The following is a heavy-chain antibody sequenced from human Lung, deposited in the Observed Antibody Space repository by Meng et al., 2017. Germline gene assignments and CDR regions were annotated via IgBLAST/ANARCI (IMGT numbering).Heavy chain of an antibody. D-gene: IGHD4-11*01. CDR2: INHSGST. CDR3: ARGPTTMAHDFDY. V-gene: IGHV4-34*01. J-gene: IGHJ4*02. CDR1: GGPFSDYY. Sequence: QGQLQQWGQGLFKPSVTLSLTCFVSGGPFSDYYWSWIRQPPGKGLEWIGEINHSGSTNYNPSLESRATISVDTSQNNLSLKLSSVTAADSAVYYCARGPTTMAHDFDYWGQGTLVTVSS.